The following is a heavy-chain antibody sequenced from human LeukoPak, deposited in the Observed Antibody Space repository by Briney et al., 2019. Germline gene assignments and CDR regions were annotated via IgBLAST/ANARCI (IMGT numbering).Heavy chain of an antibody. CDR3: AREPTITMIVVVIKKYWYFDL. CDR2: VYYSGRT. Sequence: PSETLSLTCTVSGGSISSSSYYWGWIRQPPGKELQWIASVYYSGRTNYSPSLKSRVTISVDTSEKQFSLQLNSVTAADTAVYYCAREPTITMIVVVIKKYWYFDLWGRGTLVTVSS. D-gene: IGHD3-22*01. V-gene: IGHV4-39*02. J-gene: IGHJ2*01. CDR1: GGSISSSSYY.